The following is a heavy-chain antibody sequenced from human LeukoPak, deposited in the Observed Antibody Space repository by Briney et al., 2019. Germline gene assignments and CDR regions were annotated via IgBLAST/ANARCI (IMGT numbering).Heavy chain of an antibody. V-gene: IGHV1-18*01. D-gene: IGHD2-15*01. CDR2: ISTYNGNT. CDR3: ARVGADCSDGNCY. CDR1: GYTFTTFG. Sequence: ASVKVSCKASGYTFTTFGITWVRQAPGQGLEWMGWISTYNGNTNYAQNLQGRVTMTTDTSTSTAYMELRSLRSDDTAVYYCARVGADCSDGNCYWGQGTLVTVSS. J-gene: IGHJ4*02.